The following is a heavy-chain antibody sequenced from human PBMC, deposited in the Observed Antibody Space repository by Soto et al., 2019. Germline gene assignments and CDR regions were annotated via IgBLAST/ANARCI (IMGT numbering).Heavy chain of an antibody. CDR3: ARDFGSSDTFDY. J-gene: IGHJ4*02. CDR1: GFTFTTYA. CDR2: FWHDGTKI. V-gene: IGHV3-33*01. D-gene: IGHD6-19*01. Sequence: QVQLVESGGGVVHPGRSLRLSCAASGFTFTTYAMHWVRQAPGKGLEWVALFWHDGTKIYYADSVRGRFTVSRDISRNTLYLQMNSLRAEDTAVYYCARDFGSSDTFDYWGQGTLVTVSS.